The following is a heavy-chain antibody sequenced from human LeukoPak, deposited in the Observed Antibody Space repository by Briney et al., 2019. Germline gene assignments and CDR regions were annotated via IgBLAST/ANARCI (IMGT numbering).Heavy chain of an antibody. CDR3: ARGTSLLWFGELLPFDY. CDR2: INHSGST. V-gene: IGHV4-34*01. D-gene: IGHD3-10*01. J-gene: IGHJ4*02. CDR1: GGSFSGYY. Sequence: PSETLSLTCAVYGGSFSGYYWSWIRQPPGKGLEWIGEINHSGSTNYNPSLKSRVTISVDTSKNQFSLKLSSVTAADTAVYYCARGTSLLWFGELLPFDYWGQGTLVTVSS.